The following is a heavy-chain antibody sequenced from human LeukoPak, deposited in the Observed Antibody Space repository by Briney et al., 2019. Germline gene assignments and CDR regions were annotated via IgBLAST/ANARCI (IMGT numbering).Heavy chain of an antibody. CDR3: AREYSSSSGRAFDI. CDR1: GFTFSSYG. V-gene: IGHV3-48*01. J-gene: IGHJ3*02. Sequence: GGSLRLSCAASGFTFSSYGMNWVCQAPGKGLEWVSYIRTSSSTTYYADSVKGRFTISRDNANSSLYLQMSSLRPEDTAMYYCAREYSSSSGRAFDIWGQGTMATVSS. CDR2: IRTSSSTT. D-gene: IGHD6-6*01.